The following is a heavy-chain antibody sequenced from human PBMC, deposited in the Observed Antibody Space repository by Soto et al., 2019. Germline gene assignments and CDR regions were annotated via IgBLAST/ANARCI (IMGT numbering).Heavy chain of an antibody. CDR1: GFTFNNAW. CDR3: ARDGVLATGPIDY. V-gene: IGHV3-15*07. J-gene: IGHJ4*02. Sequence: EVQLVESGGGLVRPGGSLRLSCVASGFTFNNAWMNWVRQAPGKGLEWVGRIRSKADGGTIDYAAPVKDRFTISRDNAKKSLYLQMDSLRAEDTAVYYCARDGVLATGPIDYWGPGTLVTVSS. D-gene: IGHD5-12*01. CDR2: IRSKADGGTI.